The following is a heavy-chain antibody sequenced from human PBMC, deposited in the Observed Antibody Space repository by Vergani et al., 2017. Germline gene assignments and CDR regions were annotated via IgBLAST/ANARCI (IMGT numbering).Heavy chain of an antibody. CDR3: ARHRGWGLVVVAATPWYYYYGMDV. CDR1: GYSFTSYW. J-gene: IGHJ6*02. V-gene: IGHV5-51*01. D-gene: IGHD2-15*01. CDR2: IYPGDSDT. Sequence: EVPLVPSGAAVKTPGESLTISCKGSGYSFTSYWIGWVRQLPGKGLEWMGIIYPGDSDTRYSPSFQGQVTISADKSISTAYLQWSSLKASDTAMYYCARHRGWGLVVVAATPWYYYYGMDVWGQGTTVTVSS.